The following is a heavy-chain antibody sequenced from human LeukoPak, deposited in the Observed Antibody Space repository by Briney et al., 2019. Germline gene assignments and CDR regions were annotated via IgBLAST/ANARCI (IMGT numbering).Heavy chain of an antibody. CDR1: GFTFSSYA. CDR2: ISYDGSNK. D-gene: IGHD6-13*01. Sequence: GRSLRLSCAASGFTFSSYAMHWVRQAPGKGLEGVAVISYDGSNKYYADSVKGRFTISRDNSKNTLYLQMNSLRAEDTAVYYCASEGSSSSWPYFDYWGQGTLVTVSS. CDR3: ASEGSSSSWPYFDY. J-gene: IGHJ4*02. V-gene: IGHV3-30*04.